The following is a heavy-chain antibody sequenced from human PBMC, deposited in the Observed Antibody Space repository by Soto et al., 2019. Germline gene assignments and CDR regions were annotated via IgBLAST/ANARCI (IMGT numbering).Heavy chain of an antibody. CDR1: GFTFSSYG. D-gene: IGHD2-2*01. V-gene: IGHV3-33*01. CDR3: ARDILSVVPAATWPGWFDP. Sequence: GGSLRLSCAASGFTFSSYGMHWVRQAPGKGLEWVAVIWYDGSNKYYADSVKGRFTISRDNSKNTLYLQMNSLRAEDTAVYYCARDILSVVPAATWPGWFDPWGQGTLVTVSS. J-gene: IGHJ5*02. CDR2: IWYDGSNK.